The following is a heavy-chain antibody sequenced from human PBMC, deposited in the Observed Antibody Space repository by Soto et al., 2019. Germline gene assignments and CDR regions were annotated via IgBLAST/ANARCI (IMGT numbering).Heavy chain of an antibody. CDR3: AKGLIRDRGGDCTVDT. V-gene: IGHV3-23*01. CDR1: GFTFSSYT. CDR2: ISATVGST. D-gene: IGHD2-21*02. J-gene: IGHJ5*02. Sequence: GGSLRLSCAASGFTFSSYTMSWVRQAPGKGLEWVSGISATVGSTYYADSVKGRFTSSRDNSKNTLYLQMNSLRAEDTAVYYCAKGLIRDRGGDCTVDTWGQGTPVTVSS.